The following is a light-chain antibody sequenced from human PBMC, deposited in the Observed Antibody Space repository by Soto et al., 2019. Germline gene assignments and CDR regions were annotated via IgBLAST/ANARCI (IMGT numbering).Light chain of an antibody. J-gene: IGKJ1*01. V-gene: IGKV3-15*01. CDR3: QQYRSWPRT. Sequence: EIVLTQSPAALSVSPGGGAALSCSASQDVMYDLAWYQQKPGQAPRLLVYGASTRATDAPPRFRGSGSGREFSLTISSLQSEDFATYYCQQYRSWPRTFGQGSRVEIK. CDR1: QDVMYD. CDR2: GAS.